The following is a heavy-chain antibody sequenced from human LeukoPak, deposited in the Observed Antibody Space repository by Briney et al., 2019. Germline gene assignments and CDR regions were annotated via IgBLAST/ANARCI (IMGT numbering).Heavy chain of an antibody. V-gene: IGHV4-30-4*08. J-gene: IGHJ5*02. Sequence: SETLSLTCTVSGASISSGDYYWSWIRQPPGKGLEWIGSIYYSGSTFHYNPSLKSRVAISIDTSKNQFSLSLRSLTAADTAVYYCASTNCSRSSCFGANWFDPWGQGTLVTVSS. CDR2: IYYSGST. D-gene: IGHD2-2*01. CDR3: ASTNCSRSSCFGANWFDP. CDR1: GASISSGDYY.